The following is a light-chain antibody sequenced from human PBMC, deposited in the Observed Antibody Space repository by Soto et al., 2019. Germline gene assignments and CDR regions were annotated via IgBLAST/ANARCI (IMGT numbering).Light chain of an antibody. J-gene: IGKJ1*01. CDR2: GAS. CDR1: QSVNSN. V-gene: IGKV3-15*01. Sequence: EIVLTQSPAALSVSPGERATLSFRASQSVNSNLAWYQQKPGQAPRLLIYGASTRATGIPARFSGSGSGTEFTLTISSLQPDDFAFFYCQQYDGWPRTFGQGTKVDIK. CDR3: QQYDGWPRT.